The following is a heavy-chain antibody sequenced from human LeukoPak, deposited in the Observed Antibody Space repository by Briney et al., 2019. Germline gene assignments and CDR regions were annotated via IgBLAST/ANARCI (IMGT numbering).Heavy chain of an antibody. CDR1: GGSISSGSYY. V-gene: IGHV4-61*02. CDR3: ARGDIVVVPAALDV. D-gene: IGHD2-2*01. CDR2: IYTSGST. Sequence: SETLSLTCTVSGGSISSGSYYWSWIRQPAGKGLEWIGRIYTSGSTNYNPSLKSRVTISVDTSKNQFSLKLSSVTAADTAVYYCARGDIVVVPAALDVWGKGTTVTVSS. J-gene: IGHJ6*04.